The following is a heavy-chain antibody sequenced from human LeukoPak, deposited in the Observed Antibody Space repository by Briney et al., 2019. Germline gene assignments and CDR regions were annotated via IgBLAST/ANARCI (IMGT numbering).Heavy chain of an antibody. J-gene: IGHJ4*02. V-gene: IGHV3-23*01. D-gene: IGHD3-10*01. CDR1: GFTFSSYA. CDR2: ISGSGGVT. CDR3: TTESFHY. Sequence: PGGSLRLSCTASGFTFSSYAMTWVRHAPGKGLGWVSGISGSGGVTNYADPVKGRFTISRDNSKNTVYLQMNSLRAEDTALYYCTTESFHYWGQGSLVAVAS.